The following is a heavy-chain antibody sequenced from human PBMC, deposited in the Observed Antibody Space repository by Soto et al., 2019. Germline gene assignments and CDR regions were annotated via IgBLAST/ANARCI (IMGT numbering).Heavy chain of an antibody. CDR3: ASLYIVVVPAATYYFDY. Sequence: QVQLQQWGAGLLKPSETLSLTCAVYGGSFSGYYWSWIRQPPGKGLEWIGEINHSGSTNYNPSLKSRVTISVDTSKNQFSLKLSSVTAADTAVYYCASLYIVVVPAATYYFDYWGQGTLVTVSS. D-gene: IGHD2-2*01. J-gene: IGHJ4*02. V-gene: IGHV4-34*01. CDR2: INHSGST. CDR1: GGSFSGYY.